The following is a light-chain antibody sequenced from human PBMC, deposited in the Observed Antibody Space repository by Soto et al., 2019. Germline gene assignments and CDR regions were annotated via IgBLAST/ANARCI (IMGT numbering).Light chain of an antibody. CDR2: SND. CDR1: SSNIGSNY. Sequence: QSVLTQPPSASGTPGQRVTISCSGSSSNIGSNYVYWYHQLPGMAPKLLVYSNDQRPSGVPDRFSGSKSGTSASLAISWLRSEDEADYYCAAWDDSLGGQVFGTGTKVTLL. J-gene: IGLJ1*01. CDR3: AAWDDSLGGQV. V-gene: IGLV1-47*02.